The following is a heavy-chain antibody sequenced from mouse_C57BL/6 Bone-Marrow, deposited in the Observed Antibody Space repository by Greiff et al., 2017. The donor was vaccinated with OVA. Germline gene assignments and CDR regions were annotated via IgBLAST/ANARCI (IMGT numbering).Heavy chain of an antibody. J-gene: IGHJ4*01. CDR1: GFNIKDDY. CDR3: TTEYDEGGFYYAMDY. V-gene: IGHV14-4*01. Sequence: VQLQQSGAELVRPGASVKLSCTASGFNIKDDYMHWVKQRPEQGLEWIGWIDPENGDTEYASKFQGKATITADTSSNTAYLQLSSLTSEDTAVYYCTTEYDEGGFYYAMDYWGQGTSVTVSS. CDR2: IDPENGDT. D-gene: IGHD2-14*01.